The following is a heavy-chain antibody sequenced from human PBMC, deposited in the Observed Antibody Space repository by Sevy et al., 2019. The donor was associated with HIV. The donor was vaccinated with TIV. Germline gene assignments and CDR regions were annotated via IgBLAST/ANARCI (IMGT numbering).Heavy chain of an antibody. CDR3: ATRKSGDYYYYFYMDV. Sequence: GGSLRLSCAASGFTFSSYGRHWVRQAPGKGLEWVAVIWYDGSNKYYADSVKGRFTISRDNSKNTLFLQMSSLRAEDTAVYYCATRKSGDYYYYFYMDVWGKGTTVTVSS. D-gene: IGHD3-10*01. CDR2: IWYDGSNK. CDR1: GFTFSSYG. J-gene: IGHJ6*03. V-gene: IGHV3-33*08.